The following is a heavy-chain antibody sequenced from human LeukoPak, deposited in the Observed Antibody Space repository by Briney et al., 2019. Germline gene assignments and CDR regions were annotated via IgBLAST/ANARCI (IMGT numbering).Heavy chain of an antibody. V-gene: IGHV4-4*07. J-gene: IGHJ4*02. D-gene: IGHD3-10*01. CDR2: IYTSGST. Sequence: SETLSLTCTVSGGSISSYYWSWIRQPAGKGLEWIGRIYTSGSTNYNPSLKSRVTMSVDTSKNQFSLKLSSVTAADTAVYYCARRSLITMVRGAAFDYWGQGTLVTVSS. CDR3: ARRSLITMVRGAAFDY. CDR1: GGSISSYY.